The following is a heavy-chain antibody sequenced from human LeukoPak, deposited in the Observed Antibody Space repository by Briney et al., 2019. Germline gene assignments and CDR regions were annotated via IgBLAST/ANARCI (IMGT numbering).Heavy chain of an antibody. Sequence: PGGSLRLSCAASGITFSSYAMSWVRQAPGKGLEWVSVIGGSGGGTYYADSVRGRFTVSRDNSNNTMFLQMNSLGVEDTAIYYCARGRSWFAPWGQGTLVTVSS. CDR1: GITFSSYA. CDR2: IGGSGGGT. CDR3: ARGRSWFAP. J-gene: IGHJ5*02. V-gene: IGHV3-23*01.